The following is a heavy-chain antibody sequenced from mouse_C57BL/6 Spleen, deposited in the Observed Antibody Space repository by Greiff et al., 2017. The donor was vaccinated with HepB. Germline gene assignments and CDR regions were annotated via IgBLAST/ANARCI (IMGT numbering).Heavy chain of an antibody. J-gene: IGHJ1*03. Sequence: EVKVVESGGGLVKPGGSLKLSCAASGFTFSSYAMSWVRQTPEKRLEWVATISDGGSYTYYPDNVKGRFTISRDNAKNNLYLQMSHLKSEDTAMYYCAREYYGSAYFDVWGTGTTVTVSS. D-gene: IGHD1-1*01. V-gene: IGHV5-4*01. CDR2: ISDGGSYT. CDR3: AREYYGSAYFDV. CDR1: GFTFSSYA.